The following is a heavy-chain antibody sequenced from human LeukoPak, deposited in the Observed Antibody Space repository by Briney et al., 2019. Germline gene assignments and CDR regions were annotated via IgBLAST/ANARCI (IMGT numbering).Heavy chain of an antibody. CDR3: ARGFDFWSGQPMDV. J-gene: IGHJ6*02. V-gene: IGHV4-59*01. CDR1: GGSISSYY. CDR2: IYYSGST. D-gene: IGHD3-3*01. Sequence: SETLSLTCTVSGGSISSYYWSWIRQPPGKGLEWIGYIYYSGSTNYNPSLKSRVTISVDTSKNQFSLKLSSVTAADTAVCYCARGFDFWSGQPMDVWGQGTTVTVSS.